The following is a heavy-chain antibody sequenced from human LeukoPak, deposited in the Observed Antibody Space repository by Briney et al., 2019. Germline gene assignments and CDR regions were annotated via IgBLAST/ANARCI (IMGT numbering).Heavy chain of an antibody. CDR2: IYHSGST. V-gene: IGHV4-4*02. D-gene: IGHD2-2*01. J-gene: IGHJ5*02. Sequence: SGTLSLTCAVSGGSISSSNWWSWVRQPPGKGLEWIGEIYHSGSTNYNPSLKSRVTISLDKSKNQFSLKLSSVTAADTAVYYCVRYCSSTSCYVGTNTDWFDPWGQGTLVTVSS. CDR1: GGSISSSNW. CDR3: VRYCSSTSCYVGTNTDWFDP.